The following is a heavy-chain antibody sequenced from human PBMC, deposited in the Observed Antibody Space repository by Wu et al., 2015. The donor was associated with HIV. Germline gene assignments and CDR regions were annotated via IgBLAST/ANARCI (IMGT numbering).Heavy chain of an antibody. Sequence: QIQLAQSGPEMKKPGASVKVSCTASGYSFSNSALSWVRQAPGRGPETLGYIRVNNGNTNYAQNVQGRVSMTTDTFTDTAYLELKSLRPDDTAIYYCVRVGPNWGAFDLWGPGTKVIVSS. V-gene: IGHV1-18*01. CDR1: GYSFSNSA. CDR3: VRVGPNWGAFDL. D-gene: IGHD7-27*01. CDR2: IRVNNGNT. J-gene: IGHJ3*01.